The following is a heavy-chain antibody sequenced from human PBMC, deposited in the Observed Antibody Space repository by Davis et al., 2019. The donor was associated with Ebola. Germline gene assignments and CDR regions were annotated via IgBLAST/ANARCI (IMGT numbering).Heavy chain of an antibody. V-gene: IGHV3-15*01. J-gene: IGHJ4*02. CDR2: IKSKTDGGTT. Sequence: PGGSLRLSCAASGFTFSNAWMSWVRQAPGRGLEWVGRIKSKTDGGTTDYAAPVKGRFTISRDESKNTLYLQMNSLKTEDTAVYYCTTDRWYSSGRYFDYWGQGTLVTVSS. CDR1: GFTFSNAW. CDR3: TTDRWYSSGRYFDY. D-gene: IGHD6-19*01.